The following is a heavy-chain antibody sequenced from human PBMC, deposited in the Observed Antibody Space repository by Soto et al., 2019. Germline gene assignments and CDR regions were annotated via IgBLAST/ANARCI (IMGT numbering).Heavy chain of an antibody. CDR1: GGSFSGYI. Sequence: SETLSLTCAVSGGSFSGYIWTWIRQTPGKGLQWIGQINHSGSSIYNPSLKNRVTISTMSNNKFSLELSSVTAADTAVYYCARYYGDLNPYYFDYWGQGTLVTVS. J-gene: IGHJ4*02. D-gene: IGHD4-17*01. CDR2: INHSGSS. CDR3: ARYYGDLNPYYFDY. V-gene: IGHV4-34*01.